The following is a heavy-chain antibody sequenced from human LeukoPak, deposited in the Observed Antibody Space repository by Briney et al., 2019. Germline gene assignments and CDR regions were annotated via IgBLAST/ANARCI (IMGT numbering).Heavy chain of an antibody. V-gene: IGHV3-48*03. D-gene: IGHD3-16*02. Sequence: GGSLRLSCAASGFTFSSYEMNWVRQAPGKGLEWFSYISSGGGTIYYADSVKGRFTISRDNAKNSLYLQMNSLRAEDTAVYYCASRYPSLDWVFQDWGQGTLVTVSS. J-gene: IGHJ1*01. CDR2: ISSGGGTI. CDR3: ASRYPSLDWVFQD. CDR1: GFTFSSYE.